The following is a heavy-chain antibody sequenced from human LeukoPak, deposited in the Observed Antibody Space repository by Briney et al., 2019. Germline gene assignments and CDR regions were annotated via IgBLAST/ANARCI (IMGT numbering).Heavy chain of an antibody. CDR1: GFTFSSYA. CDR3: AELGITMIGGV. D-gene: IGHD3-10*02. V-gene: IGHV3-30*04. Sequence: GGSLRLSCAASGFTFSSYAMHWVRQAPGKGLEWVAVISYDGSNKYYADSVKGRFTISRDNAQTSLYLQMNSLRAEGTAVYYCAELGITMIGGVWGKGTTVTISS. CDR2: ISYDGSNK. J-gene: IGHJ6*04.